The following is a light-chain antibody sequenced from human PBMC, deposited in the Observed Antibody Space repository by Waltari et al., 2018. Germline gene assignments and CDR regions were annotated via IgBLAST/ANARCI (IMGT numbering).Light chain of an antibody. CDR2: GAS. CDR3: QHYVSLPVT. CDR1: QSVSRA. J-gene: IGKJ1*01. Sequence: EIVLPQSPGTLSLSPGERATLSCRASQSVSRALAWYQQNTGQAPRLLIYGASNRATGIPDRFSGSGSGTDFSLIISRLEPEDFAVYYCQHYVSLPVTFGQGTKVEIK. V-gene: IGKV3-20*01.